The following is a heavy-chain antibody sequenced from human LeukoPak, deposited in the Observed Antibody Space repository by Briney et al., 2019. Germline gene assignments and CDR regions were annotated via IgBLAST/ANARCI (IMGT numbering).Heavy chain of an antibody. CDR1: GYTLTELS. J-gene: IGHJ4*02. D-gene: IGHD6-13*01. Sequence: SCKVSGYTLTELSMHWVRQAPGKGLEWVAVISYDGSNKYYADSVKGRFTISRDNSKNTLYLQMNSLRAEDTAVYYCARDRLQQLGPFDYWGQGTLVTVSS. V-gene: IGHV3-30-3*01. CDR2: ISYDGSNK. CDR3: ARDRLQQLGPFDY.